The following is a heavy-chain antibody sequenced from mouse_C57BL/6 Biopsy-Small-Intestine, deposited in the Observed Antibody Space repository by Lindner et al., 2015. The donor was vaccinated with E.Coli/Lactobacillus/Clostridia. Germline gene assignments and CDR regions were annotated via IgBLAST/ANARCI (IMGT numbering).Heavy chain of an antibody. CDR3: ARSRDYYGSSYGA. CDR1: GYTFTDYY. CDR2: INPYNGGT. J-gene: IGHJ3*01. D-gene: IGHD1-1*01. Sequence: VQLQESGPVLVKPGASVKMSCKASGYTFTDYYMNWVKQSHGKGLEWIGVINPYNGGTSHNQKFKGKATLTVDKSSSTAYMELNSLTSEDSAVYYCARSRDYYGSSYGAWGQGTLVTVSA. V-gene: IGHV1-19*01.